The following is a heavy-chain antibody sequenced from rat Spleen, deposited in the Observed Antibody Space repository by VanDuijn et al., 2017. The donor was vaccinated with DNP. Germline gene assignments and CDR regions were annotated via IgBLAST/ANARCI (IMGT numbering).Heavy chain of an antibody. Sequence: EVQLVESGGGLVQPGRSLKLSCAASGFTFSDYHMAWVRQAPGKGLEWVASISFVGGNTYYGDSVKGRFTISRDNAEYTLYLQMNSLRSEDTATYFCARSRLPGYYPFACWGQGTLVTVSS. J-gene: IGHJ3*01. CDR1: GFTFSDYH. D-gene: IGHD1-4*01. CDR2: ISFVGGNT. V-gene: IGHV5-22*01. CDR3: ARSRLPGYYPFAC.